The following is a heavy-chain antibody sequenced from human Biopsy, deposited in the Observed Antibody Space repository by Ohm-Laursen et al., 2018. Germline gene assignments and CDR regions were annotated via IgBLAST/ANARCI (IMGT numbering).Heavy chain of an antibody. D-gene: IGHD6-19*01. CDR3: ATGGQWPKPYLNWFDL. Sequence: SDTLSLTCAVYNVSFSSFYWSWIRQPPGKGLEWIGEISHTGSTNYNPSLQSRVSISVDTSRNQVSLTLSSVTPADTAVYYCATGGQWPKPYLNWFDLWGQGALVTVSS. V-gene: IGHV4-34*01. CDR2: ISHTGST. CDR1: NVSFSSFY. J-gene: IGHJ5*02.